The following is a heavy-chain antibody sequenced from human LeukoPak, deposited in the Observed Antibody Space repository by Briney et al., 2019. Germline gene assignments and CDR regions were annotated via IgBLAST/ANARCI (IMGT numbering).Heavy chain of an antibody. V-gene: IGHV3-74*01. Sequence: GGSLRLPCAASGFTFSSYWMHWVRQAPGKGLVWVSRINSDGSSTSYADSVKGRFTISRDNAKNTPYLPMNSLRAEDTAVYYCASRGAAAAGTGDAFDIWGQGTMVTVSS. D-gene: IGHD6-13*01. J-gene: IGHJ3*02. CDR1: GFTFSSYW. CDR3: ASRGAAAAGTGDAFDI. CDR2: INSDGSST.